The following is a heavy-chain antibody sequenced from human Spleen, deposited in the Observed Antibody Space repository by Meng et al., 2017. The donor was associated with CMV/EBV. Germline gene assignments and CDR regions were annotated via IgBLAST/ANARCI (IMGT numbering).Heavy chain of an antibody. V-gene: IGHV1-69-2*01. CDR2: VGPEDGET. CDR3: ATEAGYCSGGSCYSTRGNWFDP. J-gene: IGHJ5*02. D-gene: IGHD2-15*01. Sequence: YDLHWVQQAPGKGLGWMGLVGPEDGETIYAEKLQGRVTITADTSTDTAYMELSSLRSEDTAVYYCATEAGYCSGGSCYSTRGNWFDPWGQGTLVTVSS. CDR1: YD.